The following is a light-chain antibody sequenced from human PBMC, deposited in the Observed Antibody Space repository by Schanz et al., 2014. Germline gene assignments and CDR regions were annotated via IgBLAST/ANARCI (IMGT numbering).Light chain of an antibody. CDR1: QSLVYSDGNIY. V-gene: IGKV2-30*01. Sequence: DVVMTQSPLSLPVTLGQPASISCRSSQSLVYSDGNIYLNWFQQRPGQSPRRLIYKVSNRDSGVPDRLSGSGSGSDFTLKISRVEAEDVGVYYCMQGTHWPATFGQGTKVEIE. CDR2: KVS. CDR3: MQGTHWPAT. J-gene: IGKJ1*01.